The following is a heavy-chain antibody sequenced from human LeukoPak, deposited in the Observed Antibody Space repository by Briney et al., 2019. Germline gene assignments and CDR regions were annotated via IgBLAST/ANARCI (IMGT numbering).Heavy chain of an antibody. Sequence: ASVKVSCKASGYTFTDYYIHWVRQAPGQGLEWMGWINPNSGDTNYAQKFQGRVTMTRDTSISTAYMELSRLRSDDTAVYYCAIYHSSGYYQGYWGQGTLVTVSS. J-gene: IGHJ4*02. CDR2: INPNSGDT. CDR1: GYTFTDYY. D-gene: IGHD3-22*01. V-gene: IGHV1-2*02. CDR3: AIYHSSGYYQGY.